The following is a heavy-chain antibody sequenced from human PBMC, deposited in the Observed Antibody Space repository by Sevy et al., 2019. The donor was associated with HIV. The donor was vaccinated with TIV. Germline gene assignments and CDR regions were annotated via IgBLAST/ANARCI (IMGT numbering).Heavy chain of an antibody. D-gene: IGHD3-3*01. V-gene: IGHV1-18*01. Sequence: ASVKVSCKASGYTLSSYGISWVRQAAGQGLEWMGWINTYNGNTKYAQKLQGRITMTTDTATSTAYMEVRSLRSDDTAVYYCARDKSVQVIFGVVRYNYGMDVWGQGTTVTVSS. CDR1: GYTLSSYG. CDR2: INTYNGNT. CDR3: ARDKSVQVIFGVVRYNYGMDV. J-gene: IGHJ6*02.